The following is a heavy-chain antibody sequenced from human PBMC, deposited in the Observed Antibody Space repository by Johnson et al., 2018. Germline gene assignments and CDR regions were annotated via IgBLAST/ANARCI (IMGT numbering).Heavy chain of an antibody. CDR1: GFTFDDYA. Sequence: QLVESGGGLVQHGRSLRLSCAASGFTFDDYAMHWVRQAPGKGLEWVSGISWNSGSIGYADSVKGRFTISRDNAKNSLYLQMNSLRAEDTALYYCAKEGWFGGNYYYYYMDVWGKGTTVTVSS. CDR2: ISWNSGSI. D-gene: IGHD3-10*01. V-gene: IGHV3-9*01. J-gene: IGHJ6*03. CDR3: AKEGWFGGNYYYYYMDV.